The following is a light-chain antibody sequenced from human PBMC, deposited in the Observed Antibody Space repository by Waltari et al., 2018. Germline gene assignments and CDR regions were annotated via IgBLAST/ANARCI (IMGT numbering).Light chain of an antibody. CDR2: AAS. CDR1: QSISNY. V-gene: IGKV1-39*01. J-gene: IGKJ1*01. CDR3: QQSDSTPWT. Sequence: DIQMTQSPSSLSASVGDRVSITCRASQSISNYLNWYQQKPGKAPKLLIYAASSLQSGVPSRCSGSGSGTDFTLTISSLQPEDFATYYCQQSDSTPWTFGQGTKVEIK.